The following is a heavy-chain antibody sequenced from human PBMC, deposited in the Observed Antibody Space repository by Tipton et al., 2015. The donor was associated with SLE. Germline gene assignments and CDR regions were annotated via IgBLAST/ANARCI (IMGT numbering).Heavy chain of an antibody. D-gene: IGHD3-22*01. CDR1: GFTVSSNY. CDR2: IYSGGST. J-gene: IGHJ4*02. V-gene: IGHV3-53*05. Sequence: GSLRLSCAASGFTVSSNYMSWVRQAPGKGLEWVSVIYSGGSTYYADSVKGRFTVSRDNSKNTLYLQMNSLRAEDTAVYYCARDLDYYDSSGYRAGDDYWGQGTLVTVSS. CDR3: ARDLDYYDSSGYRAGDDY.